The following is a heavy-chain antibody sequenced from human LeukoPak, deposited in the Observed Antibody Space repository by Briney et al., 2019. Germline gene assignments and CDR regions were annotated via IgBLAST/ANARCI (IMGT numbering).Heavy chain of an antibody. J-gene: IGHJ3*02. Sequence: SETLSLTCTVSGGSISNSNYFWGWIRQPPGKGPEWIGTSYYSGNSYYNPSLQSRVTISVDTSKNQFSLKLSSVTAADTAVYFCARVHIVVVLAATGGDAFDIWGQGTMVTVSS. V-gene: IGHV4-39*07. D-gene: IGHD2-15*01. CDR3: ARVHIVVVLAATGGDAFDI. CDR1: GGSISNSNYF. CDR2: SYYSGNS.